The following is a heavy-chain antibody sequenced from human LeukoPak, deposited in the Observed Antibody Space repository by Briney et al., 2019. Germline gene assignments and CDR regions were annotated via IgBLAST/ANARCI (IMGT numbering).Heavy chain of an antibody. V-gene: IGHV3-30*02. CDR3: ARDGITIFGVVTF. CDR1: GFTFSSYG. Sequence: GGSLRLSCAASGFTFSSYGMHWVRQAPGKGLEGVAFIRYDGSNKYYADSVKGRFTISRDNSKNTLYLQMNSLRAEDTAVYYCARDGITIFGVVTFWGRGTLVTVSS. J-gene: IGHJ2*01. CDR2: IRYDGSNK. D-gene: IGHD3-3*01.